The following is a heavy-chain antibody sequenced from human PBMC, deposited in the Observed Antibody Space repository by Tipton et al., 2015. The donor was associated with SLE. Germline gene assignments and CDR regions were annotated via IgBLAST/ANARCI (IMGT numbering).Heavy chain of an antibody. CDR2: IYYSGST. V-gene: IGHV4-39*07. J-gene: IGHJ4*02. CDR1: GGSLSSSSYY. Sequence: TLSLTCTVSGGSLSSSSYYWGWIRQPPGKGLEWIGSIYYSGSTYYNPSLKSRVTISVDTSKNQFSLKLSSVTAADTAVYYCASQNGEGYCSRGSCPGEWGLGTRLNVS. CDR3: ASQNGEGYCSRGSCPGE. D-gene: IGHD2-15*01.